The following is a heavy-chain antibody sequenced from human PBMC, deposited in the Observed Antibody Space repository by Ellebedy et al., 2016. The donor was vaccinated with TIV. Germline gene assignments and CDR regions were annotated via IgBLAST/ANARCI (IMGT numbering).Heavy chain of an antibody. CDR3: AHSSWYYYNFDS. D-gene: IGHD6-13*01. Sequence: SGPTLVKPAQTLTLTCNFSGFSLSTSAVGVGWIRQPPGKTLEWLTLIYWDDDKRYNPALKGRVTIAKDTSKNQVVFTMTNVDPADTATYYCAHSSWYYYNFDSWGQGILVTVSS. V-gene: IGHV2-5*02. J-gene: IGHJ4*02. CDR1: GFSLSTSAVG. CDR2: IYWDDDK.